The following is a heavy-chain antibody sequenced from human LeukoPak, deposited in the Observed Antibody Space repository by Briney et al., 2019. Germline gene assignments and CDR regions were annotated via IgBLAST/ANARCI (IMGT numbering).Heavy chain of an antibody. V-gene: IGHV4-59*08. J-gene: IGHJ4*02. Sequence: PSETLSLTCTVSGGSISSYYRSWIRQPPGKGLEWIGYIYYSGSTNYNPSLKSRVTISVDTSKNQFSLKLSSVTAADTAVYYCARHRQWLAPFDYWGQGTLVTVSS. CDR3: ARHRQWLAPFDY. D-gene: IGHD6-19*01. CDR1: GGSISSYY. CDR2: IYYSGST.